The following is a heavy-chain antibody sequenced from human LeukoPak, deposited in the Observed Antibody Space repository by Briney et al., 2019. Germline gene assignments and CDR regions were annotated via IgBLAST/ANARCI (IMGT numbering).Heavy chain of an antibody. V-gene: IGHV4-34*01. CDR2: INHSGST. CDR1: GGSFSGYY. D-gene: IGHD6-19*01. Sequence: SETLSLTCAVYGGSFSGYYWSWIRQPPGKGLEWIGEINHSGSTNYNPSLKSRVTISVDTSKNQFSLKLSSVTAADTAVYYCAREHVAVATPLDFDYWGQGTLVTVSS. CDR3: AREHVAVATPLDFDY. J-gene: IGHJ4*02.